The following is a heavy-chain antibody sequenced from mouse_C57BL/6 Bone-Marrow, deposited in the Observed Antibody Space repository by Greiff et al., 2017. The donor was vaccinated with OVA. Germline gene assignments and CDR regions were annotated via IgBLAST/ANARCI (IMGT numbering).Heavy chain of an antibody. D-gene: IGHD1-1*01. CDR2: IYPGSGST. CDR1: GYTFTSYW. V-gene: IGHV1-55*01. J-gene: IGHJ1*03. CDR3: ARGDYGSRTWYFDV. Sequence: QVQLQQPGAELVKPGASVKMSCKASGYTFTSYWITWVKQRPGQGLEWIGDIYPGSGSTNYNEKFKSKATLTVDTSSSTAYRQLSSLTSEDSAVYYCARGDYGSRTWYFDVWGTGTTVTVSS.